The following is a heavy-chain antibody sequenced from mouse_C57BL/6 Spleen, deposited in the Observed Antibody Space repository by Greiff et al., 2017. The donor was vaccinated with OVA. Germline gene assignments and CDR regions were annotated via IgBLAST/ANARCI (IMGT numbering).Heavy chain of an antibody. J-gene: IGHJ4*01. D-gene: IGHD1-1*01. CDR1: GYTFTSYW. CDR3: ARVYYYGSRGAMDY. Sequence: VQLQESGAELVKPGASVKMSCKASGYTFTSYWITWVKQRPGQGLEWIGDIYPGSGSTNYNEKFKSKATLTVDTSSSTAYTQLSSLTSEDSAVYYCARVYYYGSRGAMDYWGQGTSVTVSS. CDR2: IYPGSGST. V-gene: IGHV1-55*01.